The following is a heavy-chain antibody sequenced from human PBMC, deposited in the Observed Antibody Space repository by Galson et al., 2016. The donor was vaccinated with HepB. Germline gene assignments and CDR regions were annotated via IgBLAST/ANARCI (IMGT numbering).Heavy chain of an antibody. V-gene: IGHV3-33*07. D-gene: IGHD6-19*01. Sequence: SLRLSCAASGFTLSRYWMSWVRQAPGKGLEWVAVIWYDGSNKYYADSVKGRFTISRDNSKNTLYLQMNSLRAEDTAVYYCARDAQWPGYYFDYWGQGTLVPVSS. CDR2: IWYDGSNK. J-gene: IGHJ4*02. CDR3: ARDAQWPGYYFDY. CDR1: GFTLSRYW.